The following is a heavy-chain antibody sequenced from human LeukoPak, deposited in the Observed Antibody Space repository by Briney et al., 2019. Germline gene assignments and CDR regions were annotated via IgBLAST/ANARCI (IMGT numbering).Heavy chain of an antibody. CDR3: ARHRAEMATITDYAFDI. CDR1: GSSIGTYS. V-gene: IGHV4-4*09. J-gene: IGHJ3*02. CDR2: IYTTGST. Sequence: SETLSLTCTVSGSSIGTYSWSRIRQPPGKGLEWVGYIYTTGSTHYNPSLKSRVTMSVDTSKNQFSLRLSSVTVADTAVFYCARHRAEMATITDYAFDIWGQGTMVTVSS. D-gene: IGHD5-24*01.